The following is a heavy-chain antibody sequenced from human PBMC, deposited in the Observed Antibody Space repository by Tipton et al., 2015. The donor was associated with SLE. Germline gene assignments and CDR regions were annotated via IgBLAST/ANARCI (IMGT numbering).Heavy chain of an antibody. CDR2: MYQTGTT. Sequence: TLSLTCTVSGYSISTGYYWGWIRQPPGKGLEWIGNMYQTGTTDYSPSLKSRVTISIDTSKNQFSLKLSAVTAADTAVYYCARQAYYSSGYADYWGQGTLVTVSS. J-gene: IGHJ4*02. CDR1: GYSISTGYY. V-gene: IGHV4-38-2*02. D-gene: IGHD3-22*01. CDR3: ARQAYYSSGYADY.